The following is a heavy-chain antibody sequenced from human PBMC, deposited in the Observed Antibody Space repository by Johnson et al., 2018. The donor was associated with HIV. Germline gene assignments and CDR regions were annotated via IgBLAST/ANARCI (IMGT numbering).Heavy chain of an antibody. CDR3: ARDGSTSCYDCFDAFDI. CDR2: IRYDGTNK. V-gene: IGHV3-30*02. D-gene: IGHD2-2*01. J-gene: IGHJ3*02. Sequence: QVQLVESGGGVVQPGGYLRLSCAASGFTFSSYGMHWVRQAPGKGLEWVTFIRYDGTNKYYADSVRGRFTISRDNSKNMLYLQMNSLRAEDTAVYYCARDGSTSCYDCFDAFDIWGQGTMVTVSS. CDR1: GFTFSSYG.